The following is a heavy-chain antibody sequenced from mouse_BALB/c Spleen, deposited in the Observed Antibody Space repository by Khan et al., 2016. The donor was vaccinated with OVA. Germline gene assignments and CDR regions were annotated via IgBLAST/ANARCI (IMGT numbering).Heavy chain of an antibody. V-gene: IGHV3-2*02. Sequence: EVQLQESGPGLVKPSQSLSLTCTVTGYSITSDYAWNWIRQFPGNKLEWMGYISYSGRTSYNPSPTSRISITRDTSKNQFFLQLNSVTTEDTATYYCARSVTITTVVATDFDYWGQGTTLTVSS. J-gene: IGHJ2*01. D-gene: IGHD1-1*01. CDR1: GYSITSDYA. CDR3: ARSVTITTVVATDFDY. CDR2: ISYSGRT.